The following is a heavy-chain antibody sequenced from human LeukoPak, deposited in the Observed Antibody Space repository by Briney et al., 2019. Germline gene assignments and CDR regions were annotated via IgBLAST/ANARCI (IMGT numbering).Heavy chain of an antibody. V-gene: IGHV3-48*04. CDR2: ISSSGSTI. CDR3: AREPRLRWTDY. J-gene: IGHJ4*02. CDR1: GFTFSSYG. D-gene: IGHD5-24*01. Sequence: GGSLRLSCAASGFTFSSYGMYWVRQAPGKGLEWVSYISSSGSTIYYADSVKGRFTISRDNAKNSLYLQMNSLRAEDTAVYYCAREPRLRWTDYWGQGPLVTVSS.